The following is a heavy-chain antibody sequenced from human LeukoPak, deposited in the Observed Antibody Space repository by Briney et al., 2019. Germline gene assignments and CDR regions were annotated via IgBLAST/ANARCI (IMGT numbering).Heavy chain of an antibody. CDR2: IYYSGST. CDR1: GDSISSSSSY. V-gene: IGHV4-39*07. J-gene: IGHJ2*01. CDR3: ARRFVVVVTTTPHWYFDL. Sequence: KPSETLSLTCTVSGDSISSSSSYWGWIRQPPGKGLEWIGTIYYSGSTYYNPSLKSRVTISTDTSMNHFSLRLSSVTAADTAVYYCARRFVVVVTTTPHWYFDLWGRGTLVTVSS. D-gene: IGHD2-21*02.